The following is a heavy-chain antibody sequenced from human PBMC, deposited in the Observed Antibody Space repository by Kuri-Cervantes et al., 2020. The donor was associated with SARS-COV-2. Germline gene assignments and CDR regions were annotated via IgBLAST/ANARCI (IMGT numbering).Heavy chain of an antibody. D-gene: IGHD3-22*01. J-gene: IGHJ6*03. Sequence: SETLSLTCTVSGDSISSSRYYWGWIRPPPGKGLEWIGSMYYSGSTYYNPSLKSRLTISVDTSKNQFSLKLSSVTAADTAVYYCAGFYYYGSSGFVANYYYTDVWGKGTTVTVSS. V-gene: IGHV4-39*01. CDR1: GDSISSSRYY. CDR2: MYYSGST. CDR3: AGFYYYGSSGFVANYYYTDV.